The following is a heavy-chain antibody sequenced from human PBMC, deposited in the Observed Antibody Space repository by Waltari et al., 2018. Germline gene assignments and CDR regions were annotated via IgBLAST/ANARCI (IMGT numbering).Heavy chain of an antibody. CDR3: TRILFYCSGGSCYPFYFDY. J-gene: IGHJ4*02. D-gene: IGHD2-15*01. CDR2: IRSKAYGGTT. CDR1: GFTFGDYA. Sequence: EVQLVESGGGLVQPGRSLRLSCTASGFTFGDYAMSWFRQDPGRGLEWVGFIRSKAYGGTTEYAASVKGRFTISRDDSKSIAYLQMNSLKTEDTAVYYCTRILFYCSGGSCYPFYFDYWGQGTLVTVSS. V-gene: IGHV3-49*03.